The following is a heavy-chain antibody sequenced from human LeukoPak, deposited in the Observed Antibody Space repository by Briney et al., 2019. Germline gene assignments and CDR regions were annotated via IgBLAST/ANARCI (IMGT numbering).Heavy chain of an antibody. D-gene: IGHD4-17*01. J-gene: IGHJ4*02. Sequence: ASVKVSCKASGYTFTDYCMHWVRQAPGQGLEWMGWINPNSGGTNYAQKFQGRVTMTRDTSISTAYMELSRLRPDDTAVYYCASVRDPTTVTTYSPYDYWGQGTLVTVSS. CDR3: ASVRDPTTVTTYSPYDY. V-gene: IGHV1-2*02. CDR1: GYTFTDYC. CDR2: INPNSGGT.